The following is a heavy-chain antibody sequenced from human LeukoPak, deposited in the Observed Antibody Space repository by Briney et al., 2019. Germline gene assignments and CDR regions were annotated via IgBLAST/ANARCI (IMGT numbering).Heavy chain of an antibody. CDR2: ISSSSSYI. Sequence: PGGSLRLSCAASGFTFSSYSMNWVRQAPGKGLEWVSSISSSSSYIFYADSVKGRFTISRDNAKNSLYLQMNSLRAEDTAVYYCARENSSSWVFDYWGQGTLVTVSS. D-gene: IGHD6-6*01. CDR3: ARENSSSWVFDY. V-gene: IGHV3-21*01. J-gene: IGHJ4*02. CDR1: GFTFSSYS.